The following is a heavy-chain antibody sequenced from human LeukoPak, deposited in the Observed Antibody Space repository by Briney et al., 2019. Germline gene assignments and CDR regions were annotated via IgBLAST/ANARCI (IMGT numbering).Heavy chain of an antibody. V-gene: IGHV1-69*01. CDR3: ARGRELLRDAFDI. Sequence: GASVKVSCKASGGTFSSYAISWVRQAPGQGLEWMGGIIPIFGTANHAQKLQGRVTITADESTSTAYMELSSLRSEDTAVYYCARGRELLRDAFDIWGQGTMVTVSS. D-gene: IGHD1-26*01. J-gene: IGHJ3*02. CDR1: GGTFSSYA. CDR2: IIPIFGTA.